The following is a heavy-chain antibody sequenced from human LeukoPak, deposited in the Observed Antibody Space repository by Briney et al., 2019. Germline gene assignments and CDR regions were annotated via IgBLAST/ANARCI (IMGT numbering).Heavy chain of an antibody. D-gene: IGHD3-10*01. CDR3: AKSLGKGIQTFDY. CDR1: GFTFSSYS. CDR2: ISSSSSYI. V-gene: IGHV3-21*01. J-gene: IGHJ4*02. Sequence: PGGSLRLSCAASGFTFSSYSMNWVRQAPGKGLEWVSSISSSSSYIYYADSVKGRFTISRDNAKNSLYLQMNSLRAEDTAVYYCAKSLGKGIQTFDYWGQGTLVTVSS.